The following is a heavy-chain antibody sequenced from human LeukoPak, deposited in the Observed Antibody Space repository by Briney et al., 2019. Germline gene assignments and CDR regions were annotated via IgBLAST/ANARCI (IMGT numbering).Heavy chain of an antibody. CDR2: IWYDGSNK. Sequence: GGSLRLSCAASGFTFSSYGMHWVRQAPGMGLEWVAVIWYDGSNKYYADSVKGRFTISRDNSKNTLYLQMNSLRAEDTAVYYCAREWSYCSSTSCYPDYWGQGTLVTVSS. CDR1: GFTFSSYG. D-gene: IGHD2-2*01. CDR3: AREWSYCSSTSCYPDY. J-gene: IGHJ4*02. V-gene: IGHV3-33*01.